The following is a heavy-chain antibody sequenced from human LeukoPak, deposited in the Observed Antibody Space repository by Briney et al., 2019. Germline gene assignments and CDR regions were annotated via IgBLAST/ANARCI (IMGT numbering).Heavy chain of an antibody. CDR1: GFTFSSHS. CDR2: ISSSGSYI. J-gene: IGHJ4*02. CDR3: ARGPRYFDY. V-gene: IGHV3-21*01. Sequence: PGGSLRLSCAASGFTFSSHSMNWVRQAPGKGLEWVSSISSSGSYIYYADSVKGRFTISRDNAKNSLYLQMNSLRAEDTAVYYCARGPRYFDYWGQGTLVTVSS.